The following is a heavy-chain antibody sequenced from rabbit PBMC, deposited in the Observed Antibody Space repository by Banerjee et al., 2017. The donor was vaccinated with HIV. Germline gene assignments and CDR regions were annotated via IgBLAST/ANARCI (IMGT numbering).Heavy chain of an antibody. V-gene: IGHV1S40*01. CDR1: GFIFSDNYA. J-gene: IGHJ2*01. CDR3: ARDRAGSGLAFDP. Sequence: QSLEESGGGLVQPEGSLTLSCTASGFIFSDNYAMCWVRQAPGKGLEWIACTDTGSSGTTYYASWAKGRFTISKTSSTTVTLQMTSLTAADTATYFCARDRAGSGLAFDPWGPGTLVTVS. D-gene: IGHD8-1*01. CDR2: TDTGSSGTT.